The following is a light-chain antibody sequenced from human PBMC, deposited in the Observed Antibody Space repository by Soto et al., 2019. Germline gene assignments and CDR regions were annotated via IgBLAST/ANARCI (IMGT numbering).Light chain of an antibody. Sequence: VLTQTPSVSGAPGQKITMSCTGSSSNIGAGYDVHWYQQLPGAAPRLLIYADNNRPSGVPDRFSASNSGTSASLAITGLQGEDEAVYYCQSYDTSLSGVIFGAGTKLTVL. CDR2: ADN. J-gene: IGLJ2*01. V-gene: IGLV1-40*01. CDR1: SSNIGAGYD. CDR3: QSYDTSLSGVI.